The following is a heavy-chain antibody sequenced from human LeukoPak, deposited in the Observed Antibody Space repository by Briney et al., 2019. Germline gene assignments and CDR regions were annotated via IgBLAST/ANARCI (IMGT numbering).Heavy chain of an antibody. CDR1: GFTFSSYA. Sequence: PGGSLRLSCAASGFTFSSYAMSWVRQAPGKGLEWVSEISGSGDSTYYADSVKGRFTIPGDNSKNTLYLQMNSLRAEDTAVYYCAKDLGIVVVPIGFFDYWGQGTLVTVSS. CDR2: ISGSGDST. CDR3: AKDLGIVVVPIGFFDY. J-gene: IGHJ4*02. D-gene: IGHD3-22*01. V-gene: IGHV3-23*01.